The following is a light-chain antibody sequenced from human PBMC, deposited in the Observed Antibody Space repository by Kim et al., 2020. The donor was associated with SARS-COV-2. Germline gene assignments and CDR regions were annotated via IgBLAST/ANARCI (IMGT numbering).Light chain of an antibody. CDR2: SAS. CDR1: QPIRND. J-gene: IGKJ1*01. CDR3: LQDSNYPWT. V-gene: IGKV1-6*01. Sequence: AIQMTQFPSSLSASVGDRVTITCRASQPIRNDLSWYQQKPGEAPKLLIYSASGLLSGVPSRFSGSGSGTDFILTISSLQPEDFASYYCLQDSNYPWTFGQGTKVDIK.